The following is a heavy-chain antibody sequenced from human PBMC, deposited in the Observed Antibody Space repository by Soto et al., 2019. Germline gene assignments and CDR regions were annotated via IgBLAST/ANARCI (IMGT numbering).Heavy chain of an antibody. J-gene: IGHJ4*02. CDR3: TSGIVLLWFGNY. Sequence: ESGGGLVKPGGSLRLSCAASGFTFSNAWMSWVRQAPGKGLEWVGRIKSKTDGGTTDYAAPVKGRFTISRDDSKNTLYLQMNSLKTEDTAVYYCTSGIVLLWFGNYWGQGTLVTVSS. CDR1: GFTFSNAW. D-gene: IGHD3-10*01. V-gene: IGHV3-15*01. CDR2: IKSKTDGGTT.